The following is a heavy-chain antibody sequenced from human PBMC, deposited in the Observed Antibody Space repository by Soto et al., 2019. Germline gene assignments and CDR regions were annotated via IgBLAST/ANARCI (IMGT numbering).Heavy chain of an antibody. CDR1: GWSFSGYD. D-gene: IGHD3-3*01. Sequence: SESLSLSCAVYGWSFSGYDWSWIRQPPGKGLEWIGEINHSGSTNYNPSLKSRVTISVDTSKNQFSLKLSSVTAADTAVYYCARGRVDFWSGYYKNYYYYGMDVWGQGTTVTVSS. J-gene: IGHJ6*02. CDR2: INHSGST. V-gene: IGHV4-34*01. CDR3: ARGRVDFWSGYYKNYYYYGMDV.